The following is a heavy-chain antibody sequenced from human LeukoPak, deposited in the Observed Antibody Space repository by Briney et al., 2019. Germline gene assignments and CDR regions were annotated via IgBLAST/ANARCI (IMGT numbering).Heavy chain of an antibody. D-gene: IGHD2-15*01. CDR1: GFTFRNYL. CDR3: ARGYSRAAFDI. J-gene: IGHJ3*02. V-gene: IGHV3-48*01. CDR2: ISNTGGTI. Sequence: PGGTLRLSCAASGFTFRNYLMNWVRQAPGKGLEWVSFISNTGGTIYYADSVKGRFTVSRDNGKNSLLLQMNSLRAEDTALYYCARGYSRAAFDIWGQGTVVAVSS.